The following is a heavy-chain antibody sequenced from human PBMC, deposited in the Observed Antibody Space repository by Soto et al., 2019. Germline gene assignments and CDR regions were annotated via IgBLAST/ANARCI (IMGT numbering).Heavy chain of an antibody. CDR2: IIPISDTT. CDR3: ARSQGSSTSLEIYYYYSCGMDV. Sequence: QVQLVQSGAEVKKPGSSVKVSCKASGGTFSSYAISWVRQAPGQGLEWMGGIIPISDTTNYAQKFQGRVTITADKSTSTAYMELSSLRSEATAVYYCARSQGSSTSLEIYYYYSCGMDVWGQGTTVTVSS. CDR1: GGTFSSYA. V-gene: IGHV1-69*06. J-gene: IGHJ6*02. D-gene: IGHD2-2*01.